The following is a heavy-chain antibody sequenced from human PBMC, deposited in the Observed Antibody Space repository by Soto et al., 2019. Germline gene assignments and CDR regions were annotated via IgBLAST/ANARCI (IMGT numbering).Heavy chain of an antibody. CDR2: INPSGGTT. J-gene: IGHJ4*02. D-gene: IGHD2-15*01. CDR3: ARVRGGGSEYFFDY. Sequence: QVQLVQSGAEVKKPGASVKVSCKASGYTFTRYNVHWVRQAPGQGLEWMAIINPSGGTTYCVQKFEGRVTLSTDTSTSTVYMELSSLRSDDTAVYYCARVRGGGSEYFFDYWGQGTLVTVSS. V-gene: IGHV1-46*01. CDR1: GYTFTRYN.